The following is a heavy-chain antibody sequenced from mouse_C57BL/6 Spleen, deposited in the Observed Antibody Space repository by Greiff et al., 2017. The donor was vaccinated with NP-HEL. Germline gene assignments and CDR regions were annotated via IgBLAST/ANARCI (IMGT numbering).Heavy chain of an antibody. CDR1: GFTFSDYY. V-gene: IGHV5-16*01. Sequence: DVQLVESEGGLVQPGSSMKLSCTASGFTFSDYYMAWVRQVPEKGLEWVANINYDGSSTYYLDSLKSRFIISRDNAKNILYLQMSSLKSEDTATYYCARYLTTVVPYWYFDVWGTGTTVTVSS. D-gene: IGHD1-1*01. CDR2: INYDGSST. CDR3: ARYLTTVVPYWYFDV. J-gene: IGHJ1*03.